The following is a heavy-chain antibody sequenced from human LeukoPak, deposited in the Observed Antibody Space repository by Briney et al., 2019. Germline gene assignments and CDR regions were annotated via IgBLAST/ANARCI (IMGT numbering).Heavy chain of an antibody. CDR2: IKEDGNEE. V-gene: IGHV3-7*04. D-gene: IGHD5-24*01. CDR1: GFTFSRYW. J-gene: IGHJ4*02. CDR3: ARGDEIDC. Sequence: GGSLRLSCAASGFTFSRYWMTWVRQAPGKGLEWVANIKEDGNEEYYVDSVEGRFTISRDNAKNSLYLQMNSLRAEDTAIYYCARGDEIDCWGQGTLVTVSS.